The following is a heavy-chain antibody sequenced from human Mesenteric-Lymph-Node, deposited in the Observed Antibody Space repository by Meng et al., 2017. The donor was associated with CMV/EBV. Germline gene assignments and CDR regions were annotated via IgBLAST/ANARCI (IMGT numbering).Heavy chain of an antibody. V-gene: IGHV3-23*03. CDR1: GFTFSSYA. CDR2: IYRGGSST. D-gene: IGHD2/OR15-2a*01. CDR3: AKDTQNTVRWMDV. Sequence: GESLKISCAASGFTFSSYAMSWVRQAPGKGLEWVSVIYRGGSSTYYADAVKGRFTISRDDSKKTLYLHMNSLRAEDTAIYYCAKDTQNTVRWMDVWGQGTTVTVSS. J-gene: IGHJ6*02.